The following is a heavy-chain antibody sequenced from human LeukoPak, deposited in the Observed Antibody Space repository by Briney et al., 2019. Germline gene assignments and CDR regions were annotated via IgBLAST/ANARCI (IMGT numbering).Heavy chain of an antibody. Sequence: PGGSLRLSCSASGFTFSSYAMHWVRQAPGKGLEYVSAISSNGGSTYYADSVKGRFTISRDNSKNTLYLQMNSLRAEDTAVYYCAKAPYDTSNYWGQGTLVTVSS. CDR2: ISSNGGST. CDR3: AKAPYDTSNY. J-gene: IGHJ4*02. V-gene: IGHV3-64*04. D-gene: IGHD3-22*01. CDR1: GFTFSSYA.